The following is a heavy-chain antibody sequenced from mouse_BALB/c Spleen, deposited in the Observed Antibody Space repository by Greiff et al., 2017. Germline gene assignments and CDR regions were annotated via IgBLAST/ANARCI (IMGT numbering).Heavy chain of an antibody. V-gene: IGHV5-17*02. D-gene: IGHD6-2*01. Sequence: EVKVVESGGGLVQPGGSRKLSCAASGFTFSSFGMHWVRQAPEKGLEWVAYISSGSSTIYYADTVKGRFTISRDNPKNTLFLQMTSLRSEDTAMYYCARSLGYAMDYWGQGTSVTVSS. J-gene: IGHJ4*01. CDR1: GFTFSSFG. CDR2: ISSGSSTI. CDR3: ARSLGYAMDY.